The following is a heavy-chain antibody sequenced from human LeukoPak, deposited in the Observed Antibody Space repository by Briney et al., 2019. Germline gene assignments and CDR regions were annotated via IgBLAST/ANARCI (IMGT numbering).Heavy chain of an antibody. V-gene: IGHV3-30*02. Sequence: PGGSLRLSCAASGFTFSSYGMHWVRQAPGKGLEWVAFIRYDGSNKYYADSVKGRFTISRDNSKNTLYLQMNSLRAEDTAVYYCYGLSAILSRVGEDYWGQGTLVTVSS. CDR1: GFTFSSYG. D-gene: IGHD2-2*02. J-gene: IGHJ4*02. CDR3: YGLSAILSRVGEDY. CDR2: IRYDGSNK.